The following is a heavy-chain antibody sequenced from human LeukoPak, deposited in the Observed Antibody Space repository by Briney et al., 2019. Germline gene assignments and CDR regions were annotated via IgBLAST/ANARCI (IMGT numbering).Heavy chain of an antibody. D-gene: IGHD6-19*01. Sequence: NPGGSLRLSCAASGFTFSNAWMSWVRQAPGKGLEWVGRIKSKTDGGTTDYAAPVKGRFTISRDDSKNTLYLQMNSLKTEDTAVYYCTSAEWLAVGPEVKCDYGMDVWGQGTTVTVSS. V-gene: IGHV3-15*01. J-gene: IGHJ6*02. CDR1: GFTFSNAW. CDR2: IKSKTDGGTT. CDR3: TSAEWLAVGPEVKCDYGMDV.